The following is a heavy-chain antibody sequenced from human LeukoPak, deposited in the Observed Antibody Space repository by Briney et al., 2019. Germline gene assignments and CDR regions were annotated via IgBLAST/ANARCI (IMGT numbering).Heavy chain of an antibody. V-gene: IGHV3-30*04. CDR2: ISYDGSDK. D-gene: IGHD6-19*01. J-gene: IGHJ4*02. CDR3: AKDPSIAVAGTIDPGGY. Sequence: GGSLRLSCAASGFTFSSYAMHWVRQAPGKGLEWVALISYDGSDKYYADSVKGRFTISRDNSKNTLYLQMNNLRPEDTAVYYCAKDPSIAVAGTIDPGGYWGQGTLVTVSS. CDR1: GFTFSSYA.